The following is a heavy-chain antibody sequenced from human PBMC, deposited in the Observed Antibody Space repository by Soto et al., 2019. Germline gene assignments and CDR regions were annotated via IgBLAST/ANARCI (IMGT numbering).Heavy chain of an antibody. CDR2: IIPIFGTA. J-gene: IGHJ5*02. CDR3: ARDPRGYSYGNWFDP. CDR1: GYTFTSYG. D-gene: IGHD5-18*01. V-gene: IGHV1-69*13. Sequence: SVKVSCKASGYTFTSYGISWVRQAPGQGLEWMGGIIPIFGTANYAQKFQGRDTITADESTSTAYMELSSLRSEDTAVYYCARDPRGYSYGNWFDPWGQGTLVTVSS.